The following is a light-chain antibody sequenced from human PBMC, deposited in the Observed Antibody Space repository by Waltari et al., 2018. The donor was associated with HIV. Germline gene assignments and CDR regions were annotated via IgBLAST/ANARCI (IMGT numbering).Light chain of an antibody. CDR3: SSYTANETLV. CDR2: GVK. J-gene: IGLJ2*01. V-gene: IGLV2-14*03. CDR1: SRDIGLYNY. Sequence: HSALTQPASVSGSPGQSLSISCTGTSRDIGLYNYVSWYQQYPGKAPQVLIYGVKRRPLGISFRFSGSKSGNTASLTISGLQAEDEADYYCSSYTANETLVFGGGTKLTVL.